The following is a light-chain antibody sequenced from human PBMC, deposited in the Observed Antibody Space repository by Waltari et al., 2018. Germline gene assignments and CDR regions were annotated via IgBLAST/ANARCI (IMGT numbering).Light chain of an antibody. CDR1: SSNIGAGYD. J-gene: IGLJ2*01. CDR3: QSYDSSLSGVV. Sequence: QSVLTQPPSVSGAPGQRVTISCPGSSSNIGAGYDVHWYQQLPGTAPKLLIYGNSNRPSGVPDRFSGSKSGTSASLAITGLQAGDEADYYCQSYDSSLSGVVFGGGTKLTVL. CDR2: GNS. V-gene: IGLV1-40*01.